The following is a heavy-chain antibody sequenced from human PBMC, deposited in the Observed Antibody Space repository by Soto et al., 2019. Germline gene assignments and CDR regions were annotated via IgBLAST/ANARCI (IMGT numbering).Heavy chain of an antibody. J-gene: IGHJ4*02. V-gene: IGHV3-11*01. CDR3: ARSYSSGWEFDY. CDR2: ISSTGRTI. Sequence: GGSLRLSCGASGFTFSNYYMSWIRQAPGKGLEWVSYISSTGRTIYYADSVKGRFTVSRDNAQNSLSLKLNSLRVEDTAVYYCARSYSSGWEFDYWGQGTQVTAPQ. D-gene: IGHD6-19*01. CDR1: GFTFSNYY.